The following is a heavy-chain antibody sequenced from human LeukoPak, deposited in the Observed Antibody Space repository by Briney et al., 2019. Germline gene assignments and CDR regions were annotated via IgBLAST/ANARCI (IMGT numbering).Heavy chain of an antibody. CDR1: GDSISSYY. V-gene: IGHV4-59*01. Sequence: PSETLSLTCTVPGDSISSYYWSWIRQPPGKGLEWIGYIYYSGSTNYNPSLKSRVTISLDTSNNQFSLKLSSVTAADTAVYYCARNHGQWLYYFDYWGQGTLVTVSS. D-gene: IGHD6-19*01. CDR2: IYYSGST. J-gene: IGHJ4*02. CDR3: ARNHGQWLYYFDY.